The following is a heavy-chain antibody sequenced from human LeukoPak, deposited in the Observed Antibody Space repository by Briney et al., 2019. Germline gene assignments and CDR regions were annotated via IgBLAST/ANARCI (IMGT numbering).Heavy chain of an antibody. CDR1: GYTFTGYY. V-gene: IGHV1-2*02. J-gene: IGHJ5*02. Sequence: ASVKVSCKASGYTFTGYYMHWVRQAPGQGLEWMGWINPNSGGTNYAQKFQGRVTMTRDTSISTAYMELSRLRSDDTAVYYCARDNYDILTGYNSNWFDPWGQGTLVTVSS. CDR2: INPNSGGT. CDR3: ARDNYDILTGYNSNWFDP. D-gene: IGHD3-9*01.